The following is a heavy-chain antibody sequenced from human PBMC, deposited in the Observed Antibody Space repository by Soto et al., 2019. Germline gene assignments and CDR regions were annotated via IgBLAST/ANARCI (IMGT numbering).Heavy chain of an antibody. CDR1: GFTFSRFA. CDR2: INIDGST. CDR3: ATNYYLDN. Sequence: EVQLLESGGGLVQPGGSLRLSCAASGFTFSRFAMTWVRQGTGKGPEWVSSINIDGSTYYADSVKGRFTISRDDSKNTLFLQMNSLRTEDTAIYYCATNYYLDNWGQGTLITVSS. V-gene: IGHV3-23*01. J-gene: IGHJ4*02.